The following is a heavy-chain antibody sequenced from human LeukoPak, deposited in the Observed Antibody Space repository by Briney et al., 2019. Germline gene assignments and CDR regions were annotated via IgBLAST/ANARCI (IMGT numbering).Heavy chain of an antibody. CDR1: GFTFSSYW. J-gene: IGHJ4*02. Sequence: QAGGSLRLSCAASGFTFSSYWMHWVRQVPGKGLVWVSRINTDGSGTRYADPVKGRFTISRDNAKNTLYLQMNSLRAEGTAVYYCARGGSIFGDYWGQGAPVTVSS. CDR2: INTDGSGT. V-gene: IGHV3-74*01. CDR3: ARGGSIFGDY. D-gene: IGHD3-10*01.